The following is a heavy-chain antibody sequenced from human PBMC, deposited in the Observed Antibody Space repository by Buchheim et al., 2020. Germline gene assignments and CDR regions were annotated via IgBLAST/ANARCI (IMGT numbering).Heavy chain of an antibody. V-gene: IGHV3-7*03. CDR2: IKSDGSEK. J-gene: IGHJ5*02. Sequence: QLVESGGGLVQPGGSLRLSCAASGFTFSNYWMSWVRQAPGKGLEWVANIKSDGSEKYYVDSVKGRFTISRDNAKKQLYLQMNSLRDEDTAVYYCARGGKIAVTTAVSWGRGTL. CDR3: ARGGKIAVTTAVS. D-gene: IGHD6-19*01. CDR1: GFTFSNYW.